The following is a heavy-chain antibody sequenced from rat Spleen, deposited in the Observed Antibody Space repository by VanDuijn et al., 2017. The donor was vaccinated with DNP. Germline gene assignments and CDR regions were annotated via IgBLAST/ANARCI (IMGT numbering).Heavy chain of an antibody. D-gene: IGHD4-3*01. Sequence: QVQLKESGPGLVQPSQTLSLTCSVSGFSLTNYHVHWVRQPPGKGLEWMGRIQSGGKTDYNSPFKSRLSITRDTSKSQVFLKLNSLQSEDTASYFCTRGIRGADLDYWGQGVMVTVSS. J-gene: IGHJ2*01. CDR1: GFSLTNYH. CDR2: IQSGGKT. V-gene: IGHV2-19*01. CDR3: TRGIRGADLDY.